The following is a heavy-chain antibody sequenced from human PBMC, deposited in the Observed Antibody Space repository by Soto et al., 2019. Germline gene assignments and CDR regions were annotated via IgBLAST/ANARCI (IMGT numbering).Heavy chain of an antibody. Sequence: ASVKVSCKASGYTIIDYYIHWVRQAPGQGLEWMGCINPHSGDTNSPPKFQARVTMTRDTSNSTAYMELKRLYSNDTAVYHCARSGYPGSYHPPAFWGQGTLVTVSS. CDR1: GYTIIDYY. D-gene: IGHD1-26*01. CDR2: INPHSGDT. V-gene: IGHV1-2*02. CDR3: ARSGYPGSYHPPAF. J-gene: IGHJ4*02.